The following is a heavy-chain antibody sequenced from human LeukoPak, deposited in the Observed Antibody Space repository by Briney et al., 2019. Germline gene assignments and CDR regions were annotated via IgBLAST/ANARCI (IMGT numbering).Heavy chain of an antibody. CDR1: GFTFSSYA. D-gene: IGHD6-13*01. CDR3: AKGGSSWSDYYYYYGMDV. V-gene: IGHV3-23*01. J-gene: IGHJ6*02. CDR2: ISGSGGST. Sequence: PGGSLRLSCAASGFTFSSYAMSWVRRAPGKGLEWVSAISGSGGSTYYADSVKGRFTISRDNSKNTLYLQMNSLRAEDTAVYYCAKGGSSWSDYYYYYGMDVWGQGTTVTVSS.